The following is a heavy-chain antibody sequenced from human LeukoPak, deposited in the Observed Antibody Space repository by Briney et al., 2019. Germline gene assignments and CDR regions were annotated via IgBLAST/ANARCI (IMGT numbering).Heavy chain of an antibody. Sequence: ASVKVSCKASGGTFSSYAISWVRQAPGQGLEWMGWMNPNSGNTGYAQKFQGRVTITRNTSISTAYMELSSLRSEDTAVYYCARGPNCSGGSCYSSWFHPWGQGTLVTVSS. CDR2: MNPNSGNT. CDR3: ARGPNCSGGSCYSSWFHP. CDR1: GGTFSSYA. V-gene: IGHV1-8*03. D-gene: IGHD2-15*01. J-gene: IGHJ5*02.